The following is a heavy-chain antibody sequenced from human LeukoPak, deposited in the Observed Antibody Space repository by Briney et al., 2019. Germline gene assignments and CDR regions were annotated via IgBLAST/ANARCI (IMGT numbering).Heavy chain of an antibody. CDR1: GYTFTGYY. D-gene: IGHD6-13*01. V-gene: IGHV1-2*04. Sequence: ASVKVSCKASGYTFTGYYMHWVRQAPGQGLEWMGWINPNSGGTNYAQKFQGWVTMTRDTSISTAYMEVSRLRSDDTAVYYCARSYSDAPGEYFQHWGQGTLVTVSS. CDR3: ARSYSDAPGEYFQH. J-gene: IGHJ1*01. CDR2: INPNSGGT.